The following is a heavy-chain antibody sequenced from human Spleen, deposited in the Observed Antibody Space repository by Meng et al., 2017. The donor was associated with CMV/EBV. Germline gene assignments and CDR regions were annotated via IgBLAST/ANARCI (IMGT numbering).Heavy chain of an antibody. Sequence: SCAASGFTFSSYSMNGVRQAPGKGLEWVSSISSSSSYIYYADSVKGRFTISRDNAKNSLYLQMNSLRAEDTAVYYCASSGIVGNTHYWGQGTLVTVSS. V-gene: IGHV3-21*01. D-gene: IGHD3-10*01. J-gene: IGHJ4*02. CDR1: GFTFSSYS. CDR3: ASSGIVGNTHY. CDR2: ISSSSSYI.